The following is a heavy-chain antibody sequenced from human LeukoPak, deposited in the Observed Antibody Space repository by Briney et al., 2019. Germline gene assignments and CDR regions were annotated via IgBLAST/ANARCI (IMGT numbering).Heavy chain of an antibody. D-gene: IGHD4/OR15-4a*01. J-gene: IGHJ4*02. CDR3: ARRAGAYSHPYDY. CDR1: GFTVSSDS. V-gene: IGHV3-53*01. Sequence: GGSLRLSCTVSGFTVSSDSMSWVRQAPGKGLEWVSFIYSGGSTHYSDSAKGRFTISRDNSKNTLYLQMNSLRVEDTAVYYCARRAGAYSHPYDYWGQGTLVTVSS. CDR2: IYSGGST.